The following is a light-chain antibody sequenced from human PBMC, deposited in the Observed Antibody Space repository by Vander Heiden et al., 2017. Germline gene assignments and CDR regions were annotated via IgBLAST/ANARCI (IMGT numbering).Light chain of an antibody. V-gene: IGKV2D-26*01. CDR3: MQDAQDPP. J-gene: IGKJ3*01. Sequence: EIVMTQTLLSVAITPGEQASIAFRPRQSLLHREGYPYLYWFLQKARPVSTLLIDEVSNRFSGVTDRFSGSGSGTDFTLKISRVEAEDFGVYYCMQDAQDPPFGPGTKVDIK. CDR2: EVS. CDR1: QSLLHREGYPY.